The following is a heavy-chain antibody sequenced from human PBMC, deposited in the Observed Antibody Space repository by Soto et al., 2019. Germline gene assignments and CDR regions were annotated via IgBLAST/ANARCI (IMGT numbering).Heavy chain of an antibody. D-gene: IGHD2-2*01. CDR3: ARARGGYCSSTSCLEYNWFDP. CDR1: GYTFNSYA. J-gene: IGHJ5*02. V-gene: IGHV1-18*01. Sequence: ASVKVSCKASGYTFNSYAINWVRQAPGQGLEWVGWISAYNGNTNYAQKLQGRVTMTTDTSTSTAYMELRSLRSDDTAVYYCARARGGYCSSTSCLEYNWFDPWGQGTLVTVSS. CDR2: ISAYNGNT.